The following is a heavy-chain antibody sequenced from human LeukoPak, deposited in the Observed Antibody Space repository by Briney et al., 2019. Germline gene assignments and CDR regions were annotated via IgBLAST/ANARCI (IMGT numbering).Heavy chain of an antibody. CDR2: ISSSSSYI. V-gene: IGHV3-21*01. Sequence: GGSLRLSCVASGFTFTNYWMNWVRQAPGKGLEWVSSISSSSSYIYYADSVKGRFTISRDNAKNSLYLQMNSLRAEDTAVYYCARDSGRGIAANWFDPWGQGTLVTVSS. CDR1: GFTFTNYW. D-gene: IGHD6-25*01. CDR3: ARDSGRGIAANWFDP. J-gene: IGHJ5*02.